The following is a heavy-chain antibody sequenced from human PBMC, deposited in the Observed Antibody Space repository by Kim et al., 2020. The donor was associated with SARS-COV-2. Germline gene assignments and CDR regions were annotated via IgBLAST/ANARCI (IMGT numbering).Heavy chain of an antibody. D-gene: IGHD3-10*01. V-gene: IGHV3-23*01. Sequence: GESLRLSCAASGFTFSTHAMTWVRQAPGKGLEWVSAITGSGGDTYYADSVKGRFTTSRDNSKNTLVLQMNSLRAEDTAVYYCARDVKEFYYGSGGMDVWGQGTTVTVSS. CDR1: GFTFSTHA. J-gene: IGHJ6*02. CDR3: ARDVKEFYYGSGGMDV. CDR2: ITGSGGDT.